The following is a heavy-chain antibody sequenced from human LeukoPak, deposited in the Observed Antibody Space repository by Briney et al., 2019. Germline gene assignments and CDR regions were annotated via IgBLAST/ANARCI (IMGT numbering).Heavy chain of an antibody. CDR3: ARVQREYYYDSSGIMGN. J-gene: IGHJ4*02. Sequence: GRSLRLSCAASGFTFSSYGMHWVRQAPGKGLEWVAVISYDGSNKYYADSVKGRFTISRDNSKNTLYLQMNSLRAEDTAVYYCARVQREYYYDSSGIMGNWGQGTLVTVSS. V-gene: IGHV3-30*03. D-gene: IGHD3-22*01. CDR2: ISYDGSNK. CDR1: GFTFSSYG.